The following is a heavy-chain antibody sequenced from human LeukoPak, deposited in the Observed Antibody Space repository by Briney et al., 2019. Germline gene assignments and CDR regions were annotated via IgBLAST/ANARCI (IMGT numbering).Heavy chain of an antibody. V-gene: IGHV1-18*01. CDR3: ARAGCGTSCSLDY. CDR2: ISTYNGNT. Sequence: ASVTVSFTASGYTFTTYGISWVRQAPGQGLEWMGWISTYNGNTNYAQKLQGRVTMTTDTSTSTAYMVLRSLRSDDTAMYYCARAGCGTSCSLDYWGQGTLVTVSS. J-gene: IGHJ4*02. CDR1: GYTFTTYG. D-gene: IGHD2-2*01.